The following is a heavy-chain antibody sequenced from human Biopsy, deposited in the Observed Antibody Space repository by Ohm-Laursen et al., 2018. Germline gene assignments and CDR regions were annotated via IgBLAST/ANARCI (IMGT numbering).Heavy chain of an antibody. J-gene: IGHJ1*01. CDR2: NIPILGTG. V-gene: IGHV1-69*06. CDR3: AAKLTGYFHH. Sequence: SSVKVSCNAPGGTFSNYGVNWVRQAPGQGLEWLGGNIPILGTGNYAQKFQDRVTVAADTSTSTATMELRSLRSDDTAVYYCAAKLTGYFHHWGQGTLVIVSS. D-gene: IGHD3-9*01. CDR1: GGTFSNYG.